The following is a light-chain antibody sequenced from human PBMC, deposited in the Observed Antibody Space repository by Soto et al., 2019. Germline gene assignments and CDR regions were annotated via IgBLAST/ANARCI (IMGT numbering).Light chain of an antibody. V-gene: IGKV1-5*03. Sequence: DIQMTQSPSTLSASVGDSVTITCRASQSITSLLAWYQQKPGRAPTLLIYKASTLESGVPSRFSGSGSGTEFSLTISSLQPDDSATYYCQQYDSYPLTFGQGTRLEMK. J-gene: IGKJ5*01. CDR3: QQYDSYPLT. CDR1: QSITSL. CDR2: KAS.